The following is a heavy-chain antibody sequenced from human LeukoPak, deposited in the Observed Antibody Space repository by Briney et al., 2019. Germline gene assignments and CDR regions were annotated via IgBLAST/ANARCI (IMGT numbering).Heavy chain of an antibody. CDR1: GGSITTTNF. CDR2: VSLRGRT. J-gene: IGHJ4*02. D-gene: IGHD2-2*01. Sequence: PSETLSLTCGVSGGSITTTNFWSWVRQPPGGGLEWIGEVSLRGRTQYNPSLKSRVNISIDESKNHLYLSLASVTAADTAVYYCARVGIVAPGTFDYWGQGTLVTVSS. V-gene: IGHV4-4*02. CDR3: ARVGIVAPGTFDY.